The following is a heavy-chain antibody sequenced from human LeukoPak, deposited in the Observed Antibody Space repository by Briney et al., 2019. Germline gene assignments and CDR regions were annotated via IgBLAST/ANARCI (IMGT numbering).Heavy chain of an antibody. CDR1: GFTFSSYA. CDR2: ISGSGSNT. CDR3: ARGKQQLVPRTFGY. J-gene: IGHJ4*02. D-gene: IGHD6-13*01. V-gene: IGHV3-23*01. Sequence: GGSLRLSCAVSGFTFSSYAMSWVRQAPGKGLEWVSVISGSGSNTYYADSVKGRFTISRDNSKNTLYLQLNSLGGDDTAAYYCARGKQQLVPRTFGYWGQGTLVTVSS.